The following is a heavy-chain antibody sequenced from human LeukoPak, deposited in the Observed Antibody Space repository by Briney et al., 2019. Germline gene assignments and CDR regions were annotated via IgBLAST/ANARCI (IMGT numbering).Heavy chain of an antibody. D-gene: IGHD2-21*02. V-gene: IGHV4-39*07. Sequence: SETLSLTCTVSGGSISSSSYFWGWIRQPPEKGLEWIGSIYYSGSSYYNPSLKSRVTISVDTSKNQFSLKLNSVTAADTAVYYCARGPLRSVVVTTPHYWYFDLWGRGTLVAVSS. CDR1: GGSISSSSYF. J-gene: IGHJ2*01. CDR3: ARGPLRSVVVTTPHYWYFDL. CDR2: IYYSGSS.